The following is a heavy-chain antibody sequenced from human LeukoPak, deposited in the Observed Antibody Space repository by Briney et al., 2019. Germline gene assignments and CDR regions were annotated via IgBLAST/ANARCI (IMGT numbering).Heavy chain of an antibody. CDR1: GGSISSGTYY. V-gene: IGHV4-31*03. CDR2: MYYSGST. Sequence: PSETLSLTCTVSGGSISSGTYYWSWIRQHPGKGLEWIGYMYYSGSTYYNPSLKSRVTISVDTSKNQFSLKLSPVTAADTAVYYCAREAYYYGSSGSFIPNYFDYWGQGTLVTVSS. D-gene: IGHD3-22*01. CDR3: AREAYYYGSSGSFIPNYFDY. J-gene: IGHJ4*02.